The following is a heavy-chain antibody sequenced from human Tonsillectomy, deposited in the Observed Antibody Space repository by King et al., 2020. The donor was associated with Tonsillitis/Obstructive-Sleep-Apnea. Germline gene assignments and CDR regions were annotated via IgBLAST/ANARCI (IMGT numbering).Heavy chain of an antibody. J-gene: IGHJ4*02. CDR3: AKTLYGGKKVDYFDY. Sequence: QLVQSGGGVVQPGRSLRLSCAASGFTFSSYGMHWVRQAPGKGLEWVAVISYDGSNKYYADSVKGRFTISRDNSKNTLYLQMNSLRAEDTAVYYCAKTLYGGKKVDYFDYWGQGTLVTVSS. CDR1: GFTFSSYG. V-gene: IGHV3-30*18. D-gene: IGHD4-23*01. CDR2: ISYDGSNK.